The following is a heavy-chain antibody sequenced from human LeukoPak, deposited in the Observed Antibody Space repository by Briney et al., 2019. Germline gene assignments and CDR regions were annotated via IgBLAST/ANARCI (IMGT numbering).Heavy chain of an antibody. CDR2: INHSGST. CDR1: GGSFSGYY. D-gene: IGHD6-6*01. V-gene: IGHV4-34*01. Sequence: SETLSLTCAVYGGSFSGYYWSWIRQPPGKGLEWIGEINHSGSTNYNPSLKSRVTISVDTSKNQFSLKLSSVAAADTAVYYCARSRRPWFDPWGQGTLVTVSS. CDR3: ARSRRPWFDP. J-gene: IGHJ5*02.